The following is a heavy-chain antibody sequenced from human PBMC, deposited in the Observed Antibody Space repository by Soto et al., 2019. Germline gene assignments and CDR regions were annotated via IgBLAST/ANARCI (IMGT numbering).Heavy chain of an antibody. J-gene: IGHJ4*02. D-gene: IGHD5-18*01. Sequence: TSETLSLTCTVSGGSISSSSYYWGWIRQPPGKGLEWIGSIYYSGSTYYNPSLKSRVTISVDTSKNQFSLKLSSVTAADTAVYYCARRQVDTAMAITLEPYYFDYWGQGTLVTVSS. CDR2: IYYSGST. CDR1: GGSISSSSYY. CDR3: ARRQVDTAMAITLEPYYFDY. V-gene: IGHV4-39*01.